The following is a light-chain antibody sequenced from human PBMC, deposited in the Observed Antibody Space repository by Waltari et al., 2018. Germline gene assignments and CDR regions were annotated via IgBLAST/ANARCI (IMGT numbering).Light chain of an antibody. CDR2: YVS. CDR3: NSYSSSSSLVL. Sequence: QSALTQPASVSGSPGQSITISCTGTSSDVGTYNYVSWYQQHPGKAPKLMIYYVSNRPSGVSDRFSGSKSGNTASLTISGLQAEDEADYYCNSYSSSSSLVLFGGGTKLTVV. CDR1: SSDVGTYNY. J-gene: IGLJ2*01. V-gene: IGLV2-14*03.